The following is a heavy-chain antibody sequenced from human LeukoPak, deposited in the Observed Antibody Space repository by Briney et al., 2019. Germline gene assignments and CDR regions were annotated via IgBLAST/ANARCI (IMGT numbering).Heavy chain of an antibody. J-gene: IGHJ4*02. D-gene: IGHD6-13*01. Sequence: ASVKVSCRASGYTFTSYGISWVRQAPGQGLEWMGWISAYNGNTNYAQKLQGRVTMTTDTSTSTAYMELRSLRCDDTAVYYCARDIGSSSSWSQFDYWGQGTLVTVSS. V-gene: IGHV1-18*01. CDR3: ARDIGSSSSWSQFDY. CDR1: GYTFTSYG. CDR2: ISAYNGNT.